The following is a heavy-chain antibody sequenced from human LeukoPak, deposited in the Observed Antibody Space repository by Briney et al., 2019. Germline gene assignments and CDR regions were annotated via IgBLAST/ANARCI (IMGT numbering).Heavy chain of an antibody. J-gene: IGHJ4*02. CDR1: GGSLSGYY. Sequence: SETLSLTCAVYGGSLSGYYWSCLRQPPGKGPEWIGHINQSGSTNYNPSLKSRGTISVHTSKNQFSLKLSSVTAADTAVYYCARDNYDYVWRSYQNFDYWGQGTLVTVSS. CDR3: ARDNYDYVWRSYQNFDY. D-gene: IGHD3-16*02. CDR2: INQSGST. V-gene: IGHV4-34*01.